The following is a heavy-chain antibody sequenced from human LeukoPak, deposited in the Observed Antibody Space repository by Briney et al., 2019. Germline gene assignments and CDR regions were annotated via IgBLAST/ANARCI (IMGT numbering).Heavy chain of an antibody. Sequence: ASVKVSCKASGYKFTDYYLHWVRQAPGQGLEWMGWINPNTGDTNYAQNFQGRVTMTRDTSISTACMELSSLRSEDTALYSCARDVRHAFDIWGQGTMVVVSS. J-gene: IGHJ3*02. CDR3: ARDVRHAFDI. CDR2: INPNTGDT. V-gene: IGHV1-2*02. CDR1: GYKFTDYY.